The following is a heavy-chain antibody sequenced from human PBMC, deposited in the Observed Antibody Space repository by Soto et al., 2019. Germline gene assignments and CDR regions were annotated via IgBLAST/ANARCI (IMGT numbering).Heavy chain of an antibody. Sequence: PGGSLRLSCAASGFTFSSYAMSWVRQAPGKGLEWVSAISGSGGSTYYADSVKGRFTISRDNSKNTLYLQMNSLRAEDTAVYYCAKDRGGVLAPSYFDYWGQGTLVTVSS. CDR1: GFTFSSYA. CDR3: AKDRGGVLAPSYFDY. CDR2: ISGSGGST. D-gene: IGHD2-8*01. V-gene: IGHV3-23*01. J-gene: IGHJ4*02.